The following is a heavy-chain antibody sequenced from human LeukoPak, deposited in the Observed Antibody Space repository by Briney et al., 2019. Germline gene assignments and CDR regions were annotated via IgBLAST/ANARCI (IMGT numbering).Heavy chain of an antibody. CDR3: ARTGVSYCSPGGCSLIADDAFDI. V-gene: IGHV3-74*01. CDR1: GFTFSSSW. D-gene: IGHD2-15*01. J-gene: IGHJ3*02. CDR2: TNSDESGT. Sequence: TGGSLRLSCEASGFTFSSSWMHWVRQAPGKGLVWVARTNSDESGTGYADSVKGRFTISRDNAKNTLYLQMNSLRAEDTAVYYCARTGVSYCSPGGCSLIADDAFDIWGQGTMVTVSS.